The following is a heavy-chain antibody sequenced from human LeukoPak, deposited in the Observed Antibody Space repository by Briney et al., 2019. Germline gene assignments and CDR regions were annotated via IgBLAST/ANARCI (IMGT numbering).Heavy chain of an antibody. CDR3: ARGGRSGLTY. V-gene: IGHV4-34*01. CDR1: GGSFSGYY. Sequence: SETLSLTCAVYGGSFSGYYWSWIRQPPGKGLEWIGEINHSGSTNYNPSLKSRVTISVDTSKNQFSLKLSSVTAADTAVYYCARGGRSGLTYWGQGTLSPSPQ. D-gene: IGHD6-19*01. CDR2: INHSGST. J-gene: IGHJ4*02.